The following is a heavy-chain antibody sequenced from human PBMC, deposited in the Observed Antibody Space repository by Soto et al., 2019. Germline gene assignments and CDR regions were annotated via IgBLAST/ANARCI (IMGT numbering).Heavy chain of an antibody. V-gene: IGHV3-48*01. CDR1: GFTFDDYS. D-gene: IGHD5-12*01. CDR3: AREGSGHFDY. Sequence: EVQLVESGGDLAQPGGSLRLSCAASGFTFDDYSMNWVRQAPGKGLEWVSYIGGSGGNIYHADSVKGRFTISRDNAKTSLFLQMNSLRAEDTAVYFCAREGSGHFDYWGQGTLVTVSS. J-gene: IGHJ4*02. CDR2: IGGSGGNI.